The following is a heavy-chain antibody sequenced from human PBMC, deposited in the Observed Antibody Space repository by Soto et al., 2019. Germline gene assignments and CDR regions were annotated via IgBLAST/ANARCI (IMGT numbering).Heavy chain of an antibody. D-gene: IGHD3-3*01. CDR1: GFSLTTSGVG. CDR2: IYWDDDK. Sequence: QITLNESGPTQVKPRQTLTLTCTFSGFSLTTSGVGVGWIRQSPGKAPEWLALIYWDDDKRYSPSLKSRHTITKDTSKNPVVLTMADLDPADTATYYCAHRVLRTVFGLVTTTAIYFDFWGQGTPVAVSS. V-gene: IGHV2-5*02. J-gene: IGHJ4*02. CDR3: AHRVLRTVFGLVTTTAIYFDF.